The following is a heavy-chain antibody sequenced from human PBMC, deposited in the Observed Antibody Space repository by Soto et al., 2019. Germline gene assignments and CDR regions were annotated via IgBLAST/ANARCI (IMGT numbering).Heavy chain of an antibody. CDR3: ARDGPYYYDSSGYYREAFDI. J-gene: IGHJ3*02. Sequence: SETLSLTCTVSGGSISSYYWSWIRQPPGKGLEWIGYIYYSGSTNYNPPLKSRVTISVDTSKNQFSLKLSSVTAADTAVYYCARDGPYYYDSSGYYREAFDIWGQGTMVTVSS. D-gene: IGHD3-22*01. CDR2: IYYSGST. V-gene: IGHV4-59*01. CDR1: GGSISSYY.